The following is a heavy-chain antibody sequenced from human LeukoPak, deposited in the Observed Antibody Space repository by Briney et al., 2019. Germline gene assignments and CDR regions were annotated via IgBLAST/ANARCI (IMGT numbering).Heavy chain of an antibody. D-gene: IGHD4-17*01. J-gene: IGHJ4*02. V-gene: IGHV3-21*01. Sequence: GGSLRLPCAASGFTFSSYSMNWVRQAPGKGLEWVSSISSSSSYIYYADSVKGRFTISRDNAKNSLYLQMNSLRAEDTAVYYCARDPDYGDPGPFWDYWGQGTLVTVSS. CDR2: ISSSSSYI. CDR1: GFTFSSYS. CDR3: ARDPDYGDPGPFWDY.